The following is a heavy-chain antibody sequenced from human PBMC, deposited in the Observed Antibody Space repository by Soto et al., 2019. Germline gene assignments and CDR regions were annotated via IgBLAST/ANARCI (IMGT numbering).Heavy chain of an antibody. CDR3: ARDGDRVTARH. D-gene: IGHD7-27*01. J-gene: IGHJ4*02. CDR1: GGTFSTYS. CDR2: IIPIFGAA. Sequence: QVQVVQSGDEVKQPGSSVKVSCKVSGGTFSTYSISWVRQAPGQGLEWVGGIIPIFGAAKHAQKFQGRVTITADDSTSTVYMELSGLRSEDTAVYFCARDGDRVTARHWGQGTLVTVSS. V-gene: IGHV1-69*01.